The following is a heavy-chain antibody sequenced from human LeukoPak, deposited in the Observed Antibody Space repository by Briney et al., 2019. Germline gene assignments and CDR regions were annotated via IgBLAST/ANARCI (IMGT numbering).Heavy chain of an antibody. Sequence: ASVKVSCKASGYTFTGYYMHWVRQAPGQGLEWMGWINPNSGGTNYAQKFQGRVTMTRDMSTSTVYMDLSSLRSEDTAVYYCARVALLGHYFDYWGQGTLATVSS. CDR2: INPNSGGT. D-gene: IGHD2-15*01. CDR1: GYTFTGYY. J-gene: IGHJ4*02. V-gene: IGHV1-2*02. CDR3: ARVALLGHYFDY.